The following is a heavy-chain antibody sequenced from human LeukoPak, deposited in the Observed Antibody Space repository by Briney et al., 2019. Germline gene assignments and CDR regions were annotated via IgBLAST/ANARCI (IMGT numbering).Heavy chain of an antibody. CDR2: ISGSGGST. J-gene: IGHJ4*02. CDR3: ARGSGYSSGWYFDY. D-gene: IGHD6-19*01. CDR1: GFTVSSNY. Sequence: PGGSLRLSCAASGFTVSSNYMSWVRQAPGKGLEWVSAISGSGGSTYYADSVKGRFTISRDNSKNTLYLQMNSLRAEDTAVYYCARGSGYSSGWYFDYWGQGTLVTVSS. V-gene: IGHV3-23*01.